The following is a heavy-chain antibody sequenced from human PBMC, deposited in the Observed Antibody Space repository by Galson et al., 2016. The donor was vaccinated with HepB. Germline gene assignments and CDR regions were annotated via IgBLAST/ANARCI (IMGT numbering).Heavy chain of an antibody. V-gene: IGHV3-15*01. Sequence: SLRLSCAASGFTFSSYGMHWVRQAPGKGLEWVGRIKSKTDGGTTDYAAPVKGRFTISRDDSKNTLYLQMNSLKAEDTAVYYCTRCRTSCSTFDYWGQGTLVTVSS. J-gene: IGHJ4*02. CDR2: IKSKTDGGTT. D-gene: IGHD2-2*01. CDR3: TRCRTSCSTFDY. CDR1: GFTFSSYG.